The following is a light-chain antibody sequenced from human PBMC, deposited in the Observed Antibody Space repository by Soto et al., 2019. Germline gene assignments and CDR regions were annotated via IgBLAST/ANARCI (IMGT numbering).Light chain of an antibody. CDR2: KAS. CDR1: QSISSW. Sequence: DIQMTQSPSTLSASVGDRVTITCRASQSISSWLAWYQQKPGKAPKLLIYKASSLESGVPSRFSGSGSGTEFTLTISSPQPDDFATYYCQQYNSSWEFGQGTKLEIK. V-gene: IGKV1-5*03. CDR3: QQYNSSWE. J-gene: IGKJ2*01.